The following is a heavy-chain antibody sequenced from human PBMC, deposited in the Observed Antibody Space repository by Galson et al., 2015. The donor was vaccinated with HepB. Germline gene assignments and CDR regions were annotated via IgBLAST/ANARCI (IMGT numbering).Heavy chain of an antibody. CDR1: GGTFSSYA. CDR3: ARRLPVTGTTGWFDP. D-gene: IGHD1-20*01. V-gene: IGHV1-69*06. Sequence: SVKVSCKASGGTFSSYAISWVRQAPGQGLEWMGGIIPIFTTANYAQKFQGRATITADKSTGTAYMELSSLRSEDTAVYYCARRLPVTGTTGWFDPWGQGTLVTVSS. J-gene: IGHJ5*02. CDR2: IIPIFTTA.